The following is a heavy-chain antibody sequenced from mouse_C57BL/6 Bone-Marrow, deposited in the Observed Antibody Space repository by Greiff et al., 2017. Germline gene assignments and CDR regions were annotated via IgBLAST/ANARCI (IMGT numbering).Heavy chain of an antibody. V-gene: IGHV5-16*01. J-gene: IGHJ2*01. CDR2: INYDGSST. CDR3: ARDNWAFDY. D-gene: IGHD4-1*01. Sequence: EVQRVESEGGLVQPGSSMKLSCTASGFTFSDYYMAWVRQVPEKGLEWVANINYDGSSTYYLDSLKSRFIISRDNAKNILYLQMSSLKSEDTATYYCARDNWAFDYWGQGTTLT. CDR1: GFTFSDYY.